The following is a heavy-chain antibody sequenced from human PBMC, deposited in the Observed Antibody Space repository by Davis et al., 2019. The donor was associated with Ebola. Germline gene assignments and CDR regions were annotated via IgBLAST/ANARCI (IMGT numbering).Heavy chain of an antibody. V-gene: IGHV3-30*03. Sequence: GESLKISCAASGFTFNDYNMNWVRQAPGKGLEWVAVISYDGSNKYYADSVKGRFTISRDNSKNTLYLQMSSLRAEDTAVYYCARDLPGGDWYFDLWGRGTLVTVSS. CDR1: GFTFNDYN. CDR3: ARDLPGGDWYFDL. CDR2: ISYDGSNK. J-gene: IGHJ2*01. D-gene: IGHD1-14*01.